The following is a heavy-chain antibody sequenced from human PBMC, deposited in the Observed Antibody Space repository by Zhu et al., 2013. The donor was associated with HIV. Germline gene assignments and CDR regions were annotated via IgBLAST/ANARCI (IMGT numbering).Heavy chain of an antibody. Sequence: QVQLVQSGAEVKKPGSSVKVSCKASGGTFSSYTISWVRQAPGQGLEWMGRIIPILGIANYAQKFQGRVTITADKSTSTAYMELSSLRSEDTAVYYCARVRGSSGYRGDYYFDYWGQGTLVTVSS. CDR2: IIPILGIA. CDR1: GGTFSSYT. V-gene: IGHV1-69*02. J-gene: IGHJ4*02. CDR3: ARVRGSSGYRGDYYFDY. D-gene: IGHD3-22*01.